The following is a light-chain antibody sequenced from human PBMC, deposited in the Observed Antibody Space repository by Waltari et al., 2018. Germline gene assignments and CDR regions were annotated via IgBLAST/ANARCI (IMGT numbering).Light chain of an antibody. CDR3: QSADSSGPSVV. CDR1: LLEKKY. V-gene: IGLV3-25*03. Sequence: SYELTQPSSMSVSPGQTARIPCSGNLLEKKYGYWYQQKPGQAPILVIFKDNERPSGIPERFSGSSSGTTVTLTISGVQAEDEADYYCQSADSSGPSVVFGGGTKLT. CDR2: KDN. J-gene: IGLJ2*01.